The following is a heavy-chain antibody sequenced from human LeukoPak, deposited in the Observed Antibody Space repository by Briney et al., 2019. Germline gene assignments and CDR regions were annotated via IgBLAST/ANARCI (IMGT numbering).Heavy chain of an antibody. CDR1: GFTFSNYA. CDR3: AKDRLTVTRLVDS. Sequence: PGGSLRLSCAASGFTFSNYAMSWVRQAPEKGLEWVSGINYSGGSTYYADSVKGRFTISRDNSKDTLYLQINSLRAEDTAVYYCAKDRLTVTRLVDSWGQGTLVTVSS. CDR2: INYSGGST. J-gene: IGHJ4*02. V-gene: IGHV3-23*01. D-gene: IGHD4-17*01.